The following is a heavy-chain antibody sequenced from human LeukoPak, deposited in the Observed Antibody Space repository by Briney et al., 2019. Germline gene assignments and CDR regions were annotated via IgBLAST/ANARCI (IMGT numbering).Heavy chain of an antibody. CDR3: ARGLPASGYSSSWSDY. Sequence: SEKLFLKCFVYGVSQPLYHLSSLRQPPGKGLEWIGEINHSGSTNYNPSLKSRVTISVDTSKNQFSLKLSSVTAADTAVYYCARGLPASGYSSSWSDYWGQGTLVTVSS. CDR1: GVSQPLYH. CDR2: INHSGST. D-gene: IGHD6-13*01. V-gene: IGHV4-34*01. J-gene: IGHJ4*02.